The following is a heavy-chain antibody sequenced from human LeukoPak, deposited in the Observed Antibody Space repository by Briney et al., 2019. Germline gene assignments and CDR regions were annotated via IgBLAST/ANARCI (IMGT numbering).Heavy chain of an antibody. CDR1: GFTFSSYS. D-gene: IGHD1-7*01. V-gene: IGHV3-30*03. Sequence: PGGSLRLSCAASGFTFSSYSIHWVRQAPGKGLEWVAVISYDGSNKYYADSVKGRFTISRDNSKNTLYLEMNSLRTEDTAVYYCARDRVNWNYLSSVDYWGQGTLVTVSS. CDR3: ARDRVNWNYLSSVDY. CDR2: ISYDGSNK. J-gene: IGHJ4*02.